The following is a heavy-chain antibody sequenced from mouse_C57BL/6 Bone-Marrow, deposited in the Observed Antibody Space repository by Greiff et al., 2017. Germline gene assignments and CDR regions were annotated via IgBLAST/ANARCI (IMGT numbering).Heavy chain of an antibody. D-gene: IGHD1-1*01. V-gene: IGHV3-6*01. Sequence: EVKLMESGPGLVKPSQSLSLTCSVTGYSITSGYYWNWIRQFPGNKLEWMGYISYDGSNNYNPSLKNRISITRDTSKNQFFLQLNSVTTEDTATYYCASDYYGSSYWYFDVWGTGTTVTVSS. CDR1: GYSITSGYY. CDR2: ISYDGSN. CDR3: ASDYYGSSYWYFDV. J-gene: IGHJ1*03.